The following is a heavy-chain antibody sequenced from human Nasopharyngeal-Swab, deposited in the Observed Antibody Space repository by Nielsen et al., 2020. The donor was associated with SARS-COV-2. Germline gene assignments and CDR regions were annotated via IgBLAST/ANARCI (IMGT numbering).Heavy chain of an antibody. V-gene: IGHV4-31*02. CDR3: ARVSRYYYMDV. CDR2: IYYSGST. Sequence: WIRQPPGKGLEWIGYIYYSGSTYYNPSLKSRVTTSVDTSKNQFSLKLSSVTAADTAAYYCARVSRYYYMDVWGKGTTVTVSS. J-gene: IGHJ6*03.